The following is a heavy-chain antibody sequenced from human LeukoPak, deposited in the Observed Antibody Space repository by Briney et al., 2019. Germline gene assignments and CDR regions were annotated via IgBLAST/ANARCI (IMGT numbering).Heavy chain of an antibody. D-gene: IGHD2/OR15-2a*01. J-gene: IGHJ4*02. CDR3: ARALYAAAHDY. CDR2: INPNSGAT. Sequence: ASVKVSFKASGYTFTSYGISWVRQAPGQGLEWMGWINPNSGATNFAPKFQGRVTLTRDTSISTAYMELSSLRSDDTALFYCARALYAAAHDYWGQGTLVTVSA. CDR1: GYTFTSYG. V-gene: IGHV1-2*02.